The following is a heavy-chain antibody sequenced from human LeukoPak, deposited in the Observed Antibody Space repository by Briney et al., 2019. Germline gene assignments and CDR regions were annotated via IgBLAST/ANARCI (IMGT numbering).Heavy chain of an antibody. V-gene: IGHV3-11*01. J-gene: IGHJ4*02. Sequence: GESLRLSCAASGFTFSGHFMSWIRQAPGKGLEWVSYISSSGSTVYYPDSVKGRFTISRDNAKNSLLLQMNSLSAEDTAVYSWARGRGNPGYDPRVIDYWAREPWSPSPQ. CDR2: ISSSGSTV. CDR3: ARGRGNPGYDPRVIDY. CDR1: GFTFSGHF. D-gene: IGHD5-12*01.